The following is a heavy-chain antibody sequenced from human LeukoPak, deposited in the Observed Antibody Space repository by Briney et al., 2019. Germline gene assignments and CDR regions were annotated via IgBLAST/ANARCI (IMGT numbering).Heavy chain of an antibody. J-gene: IGHJ4*02. Sequence: ASVKVSCKASGYTFTGYYMHWVRQAPGQGLEWMGWINPNSGGTNYAQKFQGGVTMTRDTSISTAYMELSRLRSDDTAVYYCARGDYGDYQIFDYWGQGTLVTVSS. D-gene: IGHD4-17*01. CDR1: GYTFTGYY. V-gene: IGHV1-2*02. CDR2: INPNSGGT. CDR3: ARGDYGDYQIFDY.